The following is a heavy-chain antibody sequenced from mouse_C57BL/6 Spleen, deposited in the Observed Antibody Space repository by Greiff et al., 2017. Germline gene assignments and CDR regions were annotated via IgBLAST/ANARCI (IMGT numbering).Heavy chain of an antibody. CDR1: GYAFTNYL. Sequence: QVQLKESGAELVRPGTSVKVSCKASGYAFTNYLIEWVKQRPGQGLEWIGVINPGSGGTNYNEKFKGKATLTADKSASTAYMQLSSLTSEDSAVYFCARRGYGNYLFDYWGQGTTLTVSS. J-gene: IGHJ2*01. CDR3: ARRGYGNYLFDY. D-gene: IGHD2-10*02. CDR2: INPGSGGT. V-gene: IGHV1-54*01.